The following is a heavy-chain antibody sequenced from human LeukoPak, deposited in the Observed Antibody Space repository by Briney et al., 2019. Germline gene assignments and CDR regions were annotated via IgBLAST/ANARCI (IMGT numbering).Heavy chain of an antibody. CDR3: ATYRQIQVPFEF. CDR2: IRYDGSKK. J-gene: IGHJ4*02. D-gene: IGHD5-18*01. V-gene: IGHV3-30*02. CDR1: GFIFSSYG. Sequence: PGGSLRLSCAASGFIFSSYGMHWVRQAPGKGLEWVTFIRYDGSKKYYADSVKGRFTISRDNSKNTLYLQMNSLRAEDTATYYCATYRQIQVPFEFWGQGTLVTVSS.